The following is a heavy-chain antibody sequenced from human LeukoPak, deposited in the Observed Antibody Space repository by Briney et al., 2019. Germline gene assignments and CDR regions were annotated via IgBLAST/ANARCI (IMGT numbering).Heavy chain of an antibody. Sequence: GVSLRLSCAASVFTFCSYRKHGARQAPGKGLEGVAVISYDGSNKYYAAAVKGRFTISRDNSKNPLYLQMNSLRAENTAVYYCAKYPSSNRHWYFDLWGRGTLVTVSS. CDR1: VFTFCSYR. D-gene: IGHD6-13*01. CDR3: AKYPSSNRHWYFDL. V-gene: IGHV3-30*18. J-gene: IGHJ2*01. CDR2: ISYDGSNK.